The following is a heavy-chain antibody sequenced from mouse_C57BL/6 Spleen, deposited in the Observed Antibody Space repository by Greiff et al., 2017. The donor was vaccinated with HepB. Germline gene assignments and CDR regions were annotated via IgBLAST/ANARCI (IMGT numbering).Heavy chain of an antibody. CDR1: GYAFSSYW. D-gene: IGHD1-1*01. CDR2: IYPGDGDT. Sequence: VQLQQSGAELVKPGASVKISCKASGYAFSSYWMNWVKQRPGKGLEWIGQIYPGDGDTNYNGKFKGKATLTADKSSSTAYMQLSSLTSEDSAVYFCARRTVGHAMDYWGQGTSVTVSS. V-gene: IGHV1-80*01. CDR3: ARRTVGHAMDY. J-gene: IGHJ4*01.